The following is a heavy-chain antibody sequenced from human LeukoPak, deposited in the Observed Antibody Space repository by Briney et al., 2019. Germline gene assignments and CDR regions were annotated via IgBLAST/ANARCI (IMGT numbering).Heavy chain of an antibody. J-gene: IGHJ4*02. Sequence: GGSLRLSCAASGFTVSSNYMSWVRQAPGKGLEWVSVIYSGGSTYYADSVKGRFTVSRDNAKNSLYLQMNSLRAEDTAVYYCARWGMTTTDIDSWGQGTLVTVSS. V-gene: IGHV3-53*01. CDR1: GFTVSSNY. D-gene: IGHD5-24*01. CDR3: ARWGMTTTDIDS. CDR2: IYSGGST.